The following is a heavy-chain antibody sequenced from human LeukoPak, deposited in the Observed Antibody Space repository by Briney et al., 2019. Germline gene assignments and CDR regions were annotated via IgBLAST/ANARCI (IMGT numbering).Heavy chain of an antibody. Sequence: HPGGSLRLSCAASGFTFSTYAMSWVRQAPGKGLEWVSVISGSGGSTYYADSVKGRFTISRDNSKNTLYLQMNSLRAEDTAVYYCAKGLGYSYGYAPYFDYWGQGTLVTVSS. V-gene: IGHV3-23*01. J-gene: IGHJ4*02. CDR1: GFTFSTYA. D-gene: IGHD5-18*01. CDR2: ISGSGGST. CDR3: AKGLGYSYGYAPYFDY.